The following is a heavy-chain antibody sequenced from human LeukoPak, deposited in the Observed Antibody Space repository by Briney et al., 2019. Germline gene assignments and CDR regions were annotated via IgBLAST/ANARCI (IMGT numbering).Heavy chain of an antibody. D-gene: IGHD4-23*01. J-gene: IGHJ4*02. Sequence: GGSLRLSCAASGFTFSSYAIHWVRQAPGKGLEWVSVISNSGSNTYYADSVKGRFTISRDNSKNTLYLQMNSLRAEDTALYHCAKERSLNGGYSDGYFDHWGQGTLVTVSS. V-gene: IGHV3-23*01. CDR1: GFTFSSYA. CDR3: AKERSLNGGYSDGYFDH. CDR2: ISNSGSNT.